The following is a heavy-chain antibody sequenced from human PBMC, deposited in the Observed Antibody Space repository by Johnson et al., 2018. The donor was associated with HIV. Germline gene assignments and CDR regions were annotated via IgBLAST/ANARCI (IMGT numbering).Heavy chain of an antibody. CDR1: GFSFSCNY. D-gene: IGHD2-15*01. CDR3: AWSCYNDAFDI. V-gene: IGHV3-66*02. CDR2: ICSGGSP. J-gene: IGHJ3*02. Sequence: EVQVVESGGGLVQRGGSLRLSCVASGFSFSCNYMSWVRQAPGKGLEWVSVICSGGSPYYANSVKGGFTISRDNSKNTLYVKMNSLRAEDTSVYYCAWSCYNDAFDIWGQGTMVTVSS.